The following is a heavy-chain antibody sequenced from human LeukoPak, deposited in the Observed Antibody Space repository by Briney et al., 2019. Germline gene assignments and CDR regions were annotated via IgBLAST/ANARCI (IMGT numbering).Heavy chain of an antibody. CDR3: ASTARDGRADY. CDR1: GGSLSTYY. V-gene: IGHV4-59*01. J-gene: IGHJ4*02. CDR2: IYYTGST. D-gene: IGHD1-14*01. Sequence: PSETLSLTCTVSGGSLSTYYWSWIRQPPGKGLEWIGYIYYTGSTNYSPSLESRVIISVDTSESQFSLRLSSVTAADTAVYYCASTARDGRADYWGQGTLVTVSS.